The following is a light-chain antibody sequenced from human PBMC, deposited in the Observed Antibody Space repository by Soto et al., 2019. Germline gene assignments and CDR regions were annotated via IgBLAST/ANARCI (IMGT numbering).Light chain of an antibody. CDR2: GAS. J-gene: IGKJ1*01. CDR1: QSVSSLY. V-gene: IGKV3-20*01. CDR3: QHYGSSTGT. Sequence: EIVLTQSPGTLSLSPGERATLSCRASQSVSSLYLAWYQHKPGQAPRLLIYGASSRAAGIPNRFSGSGSTTDFTLTISRLEPEDFAVYYCQHYGSSTGTFGQGTKVEIK.